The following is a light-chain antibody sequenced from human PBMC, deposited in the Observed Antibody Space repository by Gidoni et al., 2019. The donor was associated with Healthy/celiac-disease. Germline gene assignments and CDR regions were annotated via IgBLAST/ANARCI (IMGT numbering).Light chain of an antibody. CDR1: QGISNY. V-gene: IGKV1-27*01. J-gene: IGKJ4*01. CDR3: QKYNSAPLT. CDR2: AAS. Sequence: DIHMTQSPSSLSASVGDRVTITCRPSQGISNYLAWYQQKPGKVPKLLIDAASTLQSWVPSRFSGSGSGTDFTLTISSLQPEDVATDYCQKYNSAPLTFGGGTKVEIK.